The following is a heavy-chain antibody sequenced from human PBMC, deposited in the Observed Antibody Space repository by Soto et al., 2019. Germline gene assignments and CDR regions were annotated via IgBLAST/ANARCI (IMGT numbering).Heavy chain of an antibody. D-gene: IGHD4-17*01. Sequence: GGSLRLSCVVSGFTFRSYTMNWIRKAPVKGLDWVWSISSSGGYIYYADSVSGRFPISRVNTKNSLYLQISSLRDENTAVYYCESVKCGGDRSPFDYWGQGNLVTVSS. CDR2: ISSSGGYI. J-gene: IGHJ4*02. V-gene: IGHV3-21*01. CDR3: ESVKCGGDRSPFDY. CDR1: GFTFRSYT.